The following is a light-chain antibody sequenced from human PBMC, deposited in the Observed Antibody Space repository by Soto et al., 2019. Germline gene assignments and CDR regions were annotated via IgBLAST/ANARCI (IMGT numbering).Light chain of an antibody. V-gene: IGKV1-39*01. J-gene: IGKJ4*01. CDR3: QQSFTTPLT. CDR2: AAS. Sequence: DIPMTQSPSSLSASVGDRVTITCQASQSISNYLNWYQHKPGKAPKLVIYAASILQSGVPSGFSGSGSGTDFTLTISSLQPEDFATYYCQQSFTTPLTFGGGTKIEIK. CDR1: QSISNY.